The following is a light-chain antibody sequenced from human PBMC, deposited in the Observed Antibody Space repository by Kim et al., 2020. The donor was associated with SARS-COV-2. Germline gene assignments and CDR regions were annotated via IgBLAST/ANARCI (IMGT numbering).Light chain of an antibody. V-gene: IGKV3-11*01. CDR3: QQRSDWPPLT. Sequence: SPGGRATLSCRASQSVSTYLAWYQQKPGQAPRLLIYDSSTRAPGIPARFVGRGSGTDFTLTITGLDPEDFAVYYCQQRSDWPPLTFGGGTKVDIK. CDR2: DSS. CDR1: QSVSTY. J-gene: IGKJ4*01.